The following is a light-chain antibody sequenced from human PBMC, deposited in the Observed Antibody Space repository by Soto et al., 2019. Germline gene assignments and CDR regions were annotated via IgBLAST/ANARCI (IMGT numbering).Light chain of an antibody. J-gene: IGKJ1*01. V-gene: IGKV1-5*03. CDR3: QQYNSYSWT. Sequence: DIQITQSPSTLSASVGDRVTITCRASHSISTWLAWYQQKPGKAPKLLIYKASNLESGVPSRFSGSGSQTDFTLTISSLQPDDFATYYCQQYNSYSWTFGQGTKVDIK. CDR1: HSISTW. CDR2: KAS.